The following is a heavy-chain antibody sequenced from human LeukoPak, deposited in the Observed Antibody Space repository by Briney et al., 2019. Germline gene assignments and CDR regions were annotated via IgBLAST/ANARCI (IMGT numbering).Heavy chain of an antibody. Sequence: ASVNVSCKSSGYTFTRYYMHWVRQAPGQGLEWMGWINPNSGGTNYAQKFQGRVTMARDTSINTAYMELSRLRSDDTAVYYCARGHDSSGYYPNWFDPWGQGTLVTVSS. V-gene: IGHV1-2*02. J-gene: IGHJ5*02. CDR2: INPNSGGT. D-gene: IGHD3-22*01. CDR1: GYTFTRYY. CDR3: ARGHDSSGYYPNWFDP.